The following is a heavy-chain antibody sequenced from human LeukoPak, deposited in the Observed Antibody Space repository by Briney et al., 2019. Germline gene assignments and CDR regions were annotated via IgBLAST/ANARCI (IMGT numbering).Heavy chain of an antibody. J-gene: IGHJ4*02. V-gene: IGHV1-46*01. CDR2: IYTSSGDP. CDR3: VRELRGGYFDF. D-gene: IGHD3-16*01. Sequence: GASVKLSCKASGYTFTTYYLHWVRQAPGQGVEWREQIYTSSGDPTKARKLQARLTVTRDTSTSTVYMELSGLTSEDAAVYYCVRELRGGYFDFWGQGTLVTVSS. CDR1: GYTFTTYY.